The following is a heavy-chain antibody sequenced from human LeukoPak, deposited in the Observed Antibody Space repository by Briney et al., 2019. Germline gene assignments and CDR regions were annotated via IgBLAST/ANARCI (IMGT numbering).Heavy chain of an antibody. CDR2: IKPDGSEK. Sequence: GGSLRLSCAASGFIFSSYWMSWVRQAPGKGLEWVANIKPDGSEKYYVDSVKGRFTISRDNAKNSLYLQMNRLRAEDTAVYYCARDSVVTAPPLDYWGQGTLVTVSS. D-gene: IGHD2-21*02. J-gene: IGHJ4*02. CDR3: ARDSVVTAPPLDY. CDR1: GFIFSSYW. V-gene: IGHV3-7*01.